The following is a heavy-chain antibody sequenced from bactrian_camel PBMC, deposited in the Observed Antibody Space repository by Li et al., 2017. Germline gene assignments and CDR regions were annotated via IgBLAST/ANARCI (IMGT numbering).Heavy chain of an antibody. V-gene: IGHV3S31*01. CDR3: AVEGDGAYCVPGALVFGV. J-gene: IGHJ4*01. CDR1: GFDFSAFA. Sequence: DVQLVESGGGWVKPGESLKLSCRASGFDFSAFAMSWVRQVPGKELEWVSSIGKGGFADYAPSVEGRFTISKDNAENTLYLQMNRLKPEDTAMYYCAVEGDGAYCVPGALVFGVWDQGTQVTVS. D-gene: IGHD1*01. CDR2: IGKGGFA.